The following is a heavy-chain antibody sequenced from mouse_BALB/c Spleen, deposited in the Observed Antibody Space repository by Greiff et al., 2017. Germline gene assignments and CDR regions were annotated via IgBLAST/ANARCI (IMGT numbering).Heavy chain of an antibody. J-gene: IGHJ4*01. CDR3: TRALYYENAMDY. Sequence: DVHLVESGGGLVKPGGSLKLSCAASGFTFSSYTMSWVRQTPEKRLEWVATISSGGSYTYYPDSVKGRFTISRDNAKNTLYLQMSSLKSEDTAMYYCTRALYYENAMDYWGQGTSVTVSS. V-gene: IGHV5-6-4*01. CDR2: ISSGGSYT. D-gene: IGHD2-4*01. CDR1: GFTFSSYT.